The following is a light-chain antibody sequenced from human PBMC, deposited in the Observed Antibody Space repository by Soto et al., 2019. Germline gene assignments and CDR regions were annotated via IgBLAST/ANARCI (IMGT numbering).Light chain of an antibody. J-gene: IGKJ3*01. V-gene: IGKV3-15*01. CDR1: QSVNSH. CDR3: QQYNNWPFT. Sequence: EIVMTQSPATLSLSPGERATLSCRAGQSVNSHLAWYQQKPGQAPRLLIYGASTRATGIPARFSGSGSGTEFTLTISSLQSEDFAVYYCQQYNNWPFTFGPGTRVDIK. CDR2: GAS.